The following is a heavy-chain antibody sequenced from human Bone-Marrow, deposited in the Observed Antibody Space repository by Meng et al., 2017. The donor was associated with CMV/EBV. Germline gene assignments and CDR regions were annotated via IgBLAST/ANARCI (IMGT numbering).Heavy chain of an antibody. D-gene: IGHD6-19*01. CDR2: IIPIFGTA. CDR1: GGTFSSYA. V-gene: IGHV1-69*05. Sequence: SVKVSCKASGGTFSSYAISWVRQAPGQGLEWMGGIIPIFGTANYAQKFQGRVTITTDESTSTAYMELSSLRSEDTAVYYCATETGGGSQNGVAGFDYWGQGNLVTVSS. J-gene: IGHJ4*02. CDR3: ATETGGGSQNGVAGFDY.